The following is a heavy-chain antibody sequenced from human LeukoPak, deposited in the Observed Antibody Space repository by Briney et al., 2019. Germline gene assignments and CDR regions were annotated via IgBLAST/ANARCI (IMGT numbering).Heavy chain of an antibody. D-gene: IGHD3-22*01. Sequence: GGSLRLSCAASGLTFSDYYMTWIRQAPGKGLEWVSSISGSGTTIYSADSVRGRFTVSRDNAKNSLFLHMNSLRAEDTAVYYCAIQITMIVVVPYFDYWGPGTLVTVSS. CDR2: ISGSGTTI. CDR3: AIQITMIVVVPYFDY. V-gene: IGHV3-11*04. CDR1: GLTFSDYY. J-gene: IGHJ4*02.